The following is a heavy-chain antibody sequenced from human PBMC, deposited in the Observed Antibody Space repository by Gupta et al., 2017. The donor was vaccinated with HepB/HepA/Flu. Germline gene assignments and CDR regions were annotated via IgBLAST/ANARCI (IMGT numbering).Heavy chain of an antibody. D-gene: IGHD6-13*01. V-gene: IGHV3-30*18. Sequence: QVQLVESGGGVVQPGRSLRLSCAASGFPFSSYGMHWVRQAPGKGLEWVAVISYDGSNKYYADSVKGRFTISRDNSKNTLYLQMNSLRAEDTAVYYCAKDLRAIAAAGMSLQHWGQGTLVTVSS. CDR2: ISYDGSNK. CDR1: GFPFSSYG. CDR3: AKDLRAIAAAGMSLQH. J-gene: IGHJ1*01.